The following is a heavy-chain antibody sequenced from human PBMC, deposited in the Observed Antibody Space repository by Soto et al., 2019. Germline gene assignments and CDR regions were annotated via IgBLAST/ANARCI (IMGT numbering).Heavy chain of an antibody. CDR3: AKEEDSQTLDY. CDR2: ISPYNGNI. D-gene: IGHD2-15*01. CDR1: GYTFRNYG. V-gene: IGHV1-18*01. Sequence: QVQLVQSGAEVKKPGASVKVSCKASGYTFRNYGISWVRQAPGQGLEWMGWISPYNGNIKYAQKCQGRVTMTTDTSTSTAYMELTSLRSDDTAVYYCAKEEDSQTLDYWGQGTLVTVSS. J-gene: IGHJ4*02.